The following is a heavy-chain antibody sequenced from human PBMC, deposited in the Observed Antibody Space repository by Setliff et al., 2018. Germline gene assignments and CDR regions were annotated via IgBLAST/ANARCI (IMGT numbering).Heavy chain of an antibody. CDR1: GFTFTSSA. Sequence: GASVKVSCKASGFTFTSSAVQWVRQARGQRLEWIGWIVVGSGNTNYAQKFQERVTITRDMSTSTAYMELSSLRSEDTAVYYCARGSRRVPRLIDYWGQGTLVTVSS. V-gene: IGHV1-58*01. CDR3: ARGSRRVPRLIDY. J-gene: IGHJ4*02. CDR2: IVVGSGNT.